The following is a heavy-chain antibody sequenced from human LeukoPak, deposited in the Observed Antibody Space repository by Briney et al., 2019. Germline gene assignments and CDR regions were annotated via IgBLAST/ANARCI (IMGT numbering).Heavy chain of an antibody. CDR3: AKTGVAGTIHFDY. Sequence: GGTLRLSCAASGFTFSSYGMSWVRQAPGKGLEWVSAISGSGGSTYYADSVKGRFTISRDNSKNTLYLQMNRLRAEDTAVYYCAKTGVAGTIHFDYWGQGTLVTVSS. CDR2: ISGSGGST. J-gene: IGHJ4*02. CDR1: GFTFSSYG. V-gene: IGHV3-23*01. D-gene: IGHD6-19*01.